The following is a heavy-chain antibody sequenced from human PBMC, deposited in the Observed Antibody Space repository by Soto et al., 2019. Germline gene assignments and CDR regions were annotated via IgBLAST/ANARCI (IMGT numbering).Heavy chain of an antibody. D-gene: IGHD3-3*01. CDR3: ASLRFLEWLLYGMDV. V-gene: IGHV3-48*01. CDR1: GFTFSSYS. Sequence: GGSLRLSCAASGFTFSSYSMNWVRQAPGKGLEWVSYISSSSSTIYYADSVKGRFTISRDNAKNSLYLQMNSLRAEDTAVYYCASLRFLEWLLYGMDVWGKGTTVTVSS. CDR2: ISSSSSTI. J-gene: IGHJ6*03.